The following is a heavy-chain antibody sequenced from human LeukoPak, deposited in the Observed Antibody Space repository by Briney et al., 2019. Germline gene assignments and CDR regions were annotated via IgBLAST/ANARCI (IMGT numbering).Heavy chain of an antibody. CDR1: GFTFSSYE. Sequence: GGSLRLSCAASGFTFSSYEMNWVRQAPGKGLEWVSYISSSGSTIYYADSVKGRFTISRDNAKNSLYLQMNSLRAEDTAVYYCAKGGGAVATHLVDYWGQGTLVIVSS. J-gene: IGHJ4*02. V-gene: IGHV3-48*03. CDR3: AKGGGAVATHLVDY. CDR2: ISSSGSTI. D-gene: IGHD2-15*01.